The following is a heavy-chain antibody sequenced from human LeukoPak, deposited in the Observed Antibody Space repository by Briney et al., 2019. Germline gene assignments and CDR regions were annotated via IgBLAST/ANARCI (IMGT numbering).Heavy chain of an antibody. CDR3: ARDLTGHDAFDI. CDR2: ISYDGSNK. V-gene: IGHV3-30*01. J-gene: IGHJ3*02. CDR1: GFTFSSYA. Sequence: GGSLRLSCAASGFTFSSYAMRWVRQAPGKGLEWVAVISYDGSNKYYADSVKGRFTISRDNSKNTLYLQMNSLRAEDTAVYYCARDLTGHDAFDIWGQGTMVTVSS. D-gene: IGHD3-9*01.